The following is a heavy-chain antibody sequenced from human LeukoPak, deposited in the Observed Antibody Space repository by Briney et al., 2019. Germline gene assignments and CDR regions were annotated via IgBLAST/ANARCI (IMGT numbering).Heavy chain of an antibody. J-gene: IGHJ6*02. CDR3: ANLMGTAYYYDMDV. V-gene: IGHV1-2*06. D-gene: IGHD1/OR15-1a*01. CDR2: INPNSGGT. Sequence: ASVKVSCKASGYTFTGYYMHWVRQAPGQGLEWMGRINPNSGGTNYAQKFQGRVTMTRDTSISTVYMEVNGLRSDDTAVYYCANLMGTAYYYDMDVWGQGTTVTVSS. CDR1: GYTFTGYY.